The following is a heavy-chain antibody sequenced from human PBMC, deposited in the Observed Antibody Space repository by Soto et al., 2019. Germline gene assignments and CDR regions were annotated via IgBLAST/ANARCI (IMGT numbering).Heavy chain of an antibody. D-gene: IGHD2-8*01. CDR2: IIPIFGTV. CDR3: ARGPGYCTNRVCYTYWFYP. CDR1: GGTFSSYA. V-gene: IGHV1-69*01. J-gene: IGHJ5*02. Sequence: QVQLVQSGAEVKKPGSSVKVSCKASGGTFSSYAISWDRQAPGQGLEWMGGIIPIFGTVNYAQKFQGRVTMAADESTCTAHMELSSLSLEDMAVYYCARGPGYCTNRVCYTYWFYPWGQGTLVTVSS.